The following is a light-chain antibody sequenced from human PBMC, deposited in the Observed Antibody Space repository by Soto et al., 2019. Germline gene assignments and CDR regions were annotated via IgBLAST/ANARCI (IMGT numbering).Light chain of an antibody. Sequence: QSALTQPASVSGSPGQSITISCTGTSSDVGGYNYVSWYQHHPGKAPKLLIYDVNNRPSGVSNRFSGSKSGNTASLTISGLQAEDEADYYCSSYTSSSTPVVFGGGTKVTVL. CDR2: DVN. J-gene: IGLJ2*01. CDR3: SSYTSSSTPVV. V-gene: IGLV2-14*03. CDR1: SSDVGGYNY.